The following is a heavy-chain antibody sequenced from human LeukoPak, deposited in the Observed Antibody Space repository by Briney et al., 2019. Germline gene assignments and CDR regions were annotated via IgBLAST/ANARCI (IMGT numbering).Heavy chain of an antibody. J-gene: IGHJ4*02. Sequence: GGSLRLSCAVSGFLFSHYTMTWVRQGPGKGLEWVSSINGSGDATLYADSVVGRFTISRDNAKNTVSLRMKNLRAEDTAVYYCAKSDCGSDGCKLLNYWGQGTLVIASS. V-gene: IGHV3-23*01. CDR1: GFLFSHYT. D-gene: IGHD3-10*01. CDR2: INGSGDAT. CDR3: AKSDCGSDGCKLLNY.